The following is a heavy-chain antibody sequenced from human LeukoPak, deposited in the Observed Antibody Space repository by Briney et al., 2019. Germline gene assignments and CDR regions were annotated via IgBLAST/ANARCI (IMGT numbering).Heavy chain of an antibody. CDR2: INPNSGGT. V-gene: IGHV1-2*06. D-gene: IGHD1-26*01. CDR1: GYTFTGYY. Sequence: ASVRVSCKASGYTFTGYYMHWVRQAPGQGLEWMGRINPNSGGTNYARKFQGRVTMTRDTSISTAYMELSRLRSDDTAVYYCAREGRRGATLTHDYWGQGTLVTVSS. CDR3: AREGRRGATLTHDY. J-gene: IGHJ4*02.